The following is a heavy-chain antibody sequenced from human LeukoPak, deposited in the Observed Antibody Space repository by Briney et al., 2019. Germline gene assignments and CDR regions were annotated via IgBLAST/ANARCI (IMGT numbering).Heavy chain of an antibody. J-gene: IGHJ4*02. D-gene: IGHD5-18*01. CDR2: ISISSSTI. Sequence: TGGSLRLSCAASGFTFSSHAMSWVRQAPGKGLEWVSYISISSSTIYYADSVKGRFTITRDNAKNSLYLQMSSLRAEDTAVYYCAREWRGYSYFDYWGQGTLVTVSS. V-gene: IGHV3-48*01. CDR1: GFTFSSHA. CDR3: AREWRGYSYFDY.